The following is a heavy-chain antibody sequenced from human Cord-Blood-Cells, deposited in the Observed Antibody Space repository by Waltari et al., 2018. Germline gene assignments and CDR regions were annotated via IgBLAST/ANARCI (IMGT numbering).Heavy chain of an antibody. CDR2: INPNSGGT. CDR3: ARVRRGPQIDIDI. V-gene: IGHV1-2*02. CDR1: GYSFTGDS. J-gene: IGHJ3*02. D-gene: IGHD3-16*01. Sequence: QVQLVQSGAAVKNPGASVKVSCTASGYSFTGDSMPWVRQATGQGLEWMGWINPNSGGTNYAQKFQGRVTMTRDTSISTAYMELSRLRSYDTAVYYCARVRRGPQIDIDIWGQGTMVTVSS.